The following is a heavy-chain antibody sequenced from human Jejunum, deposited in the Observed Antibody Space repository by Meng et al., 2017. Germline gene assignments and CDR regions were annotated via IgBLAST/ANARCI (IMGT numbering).Heavy chain of an antibody. CDR2: INAANTNT. D-gene: IGHD2-8*02. Sequence: ASVKVSCKASGTYAMHCVRQAPGQRLEWMGWINAANTNTKYSQKFQGRVTITRDTSKSTAYMELSSLRAEDTALYYCARSGGCYGMDVWGQGTTVTVSS. J-gene: IGHJ6*02. CDR3: ARSGGCYGMDV. V-gene: IGHV1-3*01. CDR1: GTYA.